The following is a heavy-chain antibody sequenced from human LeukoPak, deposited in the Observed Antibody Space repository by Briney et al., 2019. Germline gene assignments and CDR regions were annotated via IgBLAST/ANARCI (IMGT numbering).Heavy chain of an antibody. CDR2: INHSGST. J-gene: IGHJ4*02. CDR1: GGSFSGYY. D-gene: IGHD4-11*01. Sequence: SETLSLTCAVYGGSFSGYYWSWIRQPPGKGLEWIGEINHSGSTNYNPSLKSRVTISVDTSKNQFSLKLSSVTAADTAVYYCASRPYDYSDGYFDYWGQGTLLTVSS. V-gene: IGHV4-34*01. CDR3: ASRPYDYSDGYFDY.